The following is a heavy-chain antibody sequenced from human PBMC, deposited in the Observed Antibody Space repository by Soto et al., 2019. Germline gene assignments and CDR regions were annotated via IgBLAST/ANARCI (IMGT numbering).Heavy chain of an antibody. D-gene: IGHD4-17*01. J-gene: IGHJ4*02. CDR1: GFSFRNYG. V-gene: IGHV3-23*01. CDR2: IIGNGDTT. Sequence: EVQLLEAGGDLVQPGGSLRLSCAASGFSFRNYGMSWVRQAPGKGLEWLSAIIGNGDTTYYADSVRGRFTISRDNSKNTLYLQLNDLGAEDTAIYYCAKDYDYGDSLPFDYWGQGTLVTVSS. CDR3: AKDYDYGDSLPFDY.